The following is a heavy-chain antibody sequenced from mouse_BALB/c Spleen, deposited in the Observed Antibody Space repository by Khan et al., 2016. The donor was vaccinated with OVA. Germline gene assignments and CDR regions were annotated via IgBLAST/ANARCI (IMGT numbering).Heavy chain of an antibody. CDR2: IFPGNNDT. CDR1: GYTFTSYW. J-gene: IGHJ3*01. CDR3: TGAGYGAFAY. Sequence: VQLQQSGTVLARPGASVKMSCKASGYTFTSYWMHWVKQRPGQGLEWIGGIFPGNNDTNYNQKIKGRAKLTAVTSASTANMELSSLTNEDSAVYYGTGAGYGAFAYWGQGTLVTVSA. V-gene: IGHV1-5*01. D-gene: IGHD1-1*01.